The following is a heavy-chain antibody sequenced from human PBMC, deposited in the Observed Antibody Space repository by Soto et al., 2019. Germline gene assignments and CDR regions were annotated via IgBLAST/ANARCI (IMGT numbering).Heavy chain of an antibody. CDR3: ALGSSGYYVLDY. CDR2: MIAVLGRA. Sequence: SVKVSCKPSAGTFNSFAITWVRQAPGQGLVWVGGMIAVLGRANYADQFQGRVTITADSSTRTAYMELSSLRSEDTAVYYCALGSSGYYVLDYWGQGTLVTVSS. D-gene: IGHD3-22*01. CDR1: AGTFNSFA. J-gene: IGHJ4*02. V-gene: IGHV1-69*10.